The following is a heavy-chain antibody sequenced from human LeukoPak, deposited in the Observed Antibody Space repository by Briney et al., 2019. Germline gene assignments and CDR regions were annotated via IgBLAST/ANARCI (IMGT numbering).Heavy chain of an antibody. V-gene: IGHV5-51*01. CDR1: GDSFTNYW. CDR3: ARLMSVIRGVKEPHFYYGMDV. D-gene: IGHD3-10*01. Sequence: GESLKISCQASGDSFTNYWIGWVRQMPGKGLEWMGIIYPGDSDTRYSPSFQGQVTISADKSISTAYLQWSSLKAPDTAMYYCARLMSVIRGVKEPHFYYGMDVWGQGTTVTVSS. J-gene: IGHJ6*02. CDR2: IYPGDSDT.